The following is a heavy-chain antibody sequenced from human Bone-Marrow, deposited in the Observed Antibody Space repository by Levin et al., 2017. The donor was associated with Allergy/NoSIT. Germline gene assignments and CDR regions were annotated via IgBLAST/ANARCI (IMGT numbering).Heavy chain of an antibody. D-gene: IGHD3-22*01. CDR1: GYSISSGYY. Sequence: ESLKISCAVSGYSISSGYYWGWIRQPPGKGLEWIGSIYHSGSTYYNPSLKSRVTISVDTSKNQFSLKLSSVTAADTAVYYCARDYYYDSSGYSIFDYWGQGTLVTVSS. J-gene: IGHJ4*02. CDR2: IYHSGST. CDR3: ARDYYYDSSGYSIFDY. V-gene: IGHV4-38-2*02.